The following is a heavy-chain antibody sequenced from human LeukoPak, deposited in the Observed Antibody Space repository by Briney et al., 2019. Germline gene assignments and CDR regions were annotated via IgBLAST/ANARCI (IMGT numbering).Heavy chain of an antibody. D-gene: IGHD1-26*01. CDR3: TTWVGAHFDF. J-gene: IGHJ4*02. Sequence: GGSLRLSRAASGFAVSSNYMDWVRQAPGKGLEWVSVIYTGGTTYCADSVRGRFTISRDNSKNTLYLQMNSLRAEDTAVYFCTTWVGAHFDFWGQGTLVTVSS. V-gene: IGHV3-53*01. CDR1: GFAVSSNY. CDR2: IYTGGTT.